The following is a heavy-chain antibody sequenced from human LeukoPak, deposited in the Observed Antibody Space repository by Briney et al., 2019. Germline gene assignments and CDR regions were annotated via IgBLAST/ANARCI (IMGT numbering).Heavy chain of an antibody. CDR2: ISGSGGST. CDR1: GFTFSSYA. V-gene: IGHV3-23*01. Sequence: GGSLRRSCVASGFTFSSYATNWVRQVPGKGLEWVSAISGSGGSTFYVDSVKGRFTISRDNSKNTLYLQMNSLRAEDTAVYYCAMSYSSSSVVAFDIWGQGTMVTVSS. CDR3: AMSYSSSSVVAFDI. D-gene: IGHD6-6*01. J-gene: IGHJ3*02.